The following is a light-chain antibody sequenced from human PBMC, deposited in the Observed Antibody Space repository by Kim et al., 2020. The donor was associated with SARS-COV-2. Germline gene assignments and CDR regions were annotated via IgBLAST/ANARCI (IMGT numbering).Light chain of an antibody. Sequence: TVTISCTGSNSNISTGSVVHWSQQLPGTAPNLLIYANNNRPSGVPDRFSGSKSGTSASLAITGLQAEDEADYYCQSYDSGLSGVVFGGGTKLTVL. CDR3: QSYDSGLSGVV. V-gene: IGLV1-40*01. J-gene: IGLJ3*02. CDR2: ANN. CDR1: NSNISTGSV.